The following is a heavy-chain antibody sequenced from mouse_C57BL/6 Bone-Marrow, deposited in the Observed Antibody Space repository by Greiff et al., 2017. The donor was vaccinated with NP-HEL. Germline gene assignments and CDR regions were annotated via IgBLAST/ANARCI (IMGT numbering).Heavy chain of an antibody. CDR3: TTWGSCDY. J-gene: IGHJ2*01. D-gene: IGHD1-1*01. CDR2: IDPENGDT. CDR1: GFTIKDDS. V-gene: IGHV14-4*01. Sequence: EVQLQQSGAELVRPGASVKLSCTASGFTIKDDSMHWVKQRPEQGLEWIGWIDPENGDTEYASKFQGKATITADTSSNTAYLQLRSLTSEDTAVYYCTTWGSCDYWGQGTTLTVSS.